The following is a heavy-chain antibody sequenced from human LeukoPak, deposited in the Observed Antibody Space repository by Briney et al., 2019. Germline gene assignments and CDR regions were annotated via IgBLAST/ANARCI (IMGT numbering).Heavy chain of an antibody. J-gene: IGHJ3*02. Sequence: SETLSLTCTVSGGSISSYYWNWIRQPPGKGLEWIGYIYSSGSTNYNPSLKSRVTISVDTSKNQFSLKLSSVTAADTAVYYCARAEMATIGAFDIWGQGTMVTVSS. V-gene: IGHV4-59*01. CDR1: GGSISSYY. CDR3: ARAEMATIGAFDI. D-gene: IGHD5-24*01. CDR2: IYSSGST.